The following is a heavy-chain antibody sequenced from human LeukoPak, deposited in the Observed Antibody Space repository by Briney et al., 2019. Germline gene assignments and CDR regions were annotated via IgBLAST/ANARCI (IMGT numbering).Heavy chain of an antibody. CDR3: AKRQGSFWYFDL. Sequence: SVKVSCKASGGTFSTYVINWVRQAPGQGFEWMGGFIPAFNTPSYAQNFQGRLSITADDSTRTAYMELNSLRSDDTAVYYCAKRQGSFWYFDLWGRGTLVTVSS. CDR1: GGTFSTYV. V-gene: IGHV1-69*13. CDR2: FIPAFNTP. J-gene: IGHJ2*01.